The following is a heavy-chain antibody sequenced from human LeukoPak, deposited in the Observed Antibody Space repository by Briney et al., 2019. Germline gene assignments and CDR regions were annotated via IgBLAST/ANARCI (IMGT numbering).Heavy chain of an antibody. D-gene: IGHD3-10*01. J-gene: IGHJ4*02. V-gene: IGHV3-7*01. CDR1: GFTFSNYW. Sequence: QPGGSLRLSCKASGFTFSNYWMSWVRQAPGKGLEWVANIKEDGSEKYYVDSVKGRFTISRDNAKNSLYLQMNSLRAEDTAVYYCARTIRGYWGQGTLVTVSS. CDR3: ARTIRGY. CDR2: IKEDGSEK.